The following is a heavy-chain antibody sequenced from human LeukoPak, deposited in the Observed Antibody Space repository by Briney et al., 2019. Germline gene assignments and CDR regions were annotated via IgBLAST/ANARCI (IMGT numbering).Heavy chain of an antibody. V-gene: IGHV5-51*01. CDR1: GYSFTNYW. Sequence: KPGESLKISCKGSGYSFTNYWINWVRQMPGKGLEWMGIIYPGDSDTRYSPSFQDQVTISADKSINTAYLQWSSLKASDTTMYYCARRSYGGGDFDYRGQGTLVTVSS. CDR2: IYPGDSDT. CDR3: ARRSYGGGDFDY. D-gene: IGHD4-23*01. J-gene: IGHJ4*02.